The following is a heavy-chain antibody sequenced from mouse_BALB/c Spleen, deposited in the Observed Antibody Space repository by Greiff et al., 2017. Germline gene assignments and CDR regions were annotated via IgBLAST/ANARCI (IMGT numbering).Heavy chain of an antibody. Sequence: EVKLEESGPDLVKPSQSLSLTCTVTGYSFTSGYICHWIRPLPGNQLEWMGYIHYSGSTNYNPVLKRRISITRDTSKNQFFLQLNSVTTEDTATYYCATAIYYDYDEGSSWFAYWGQGTLVTVSA. CDR3: ATAIYYDYDEGSSWFAY. J-gene: IGHJ3*01. D-gene: IGHD2-4*01. V-gene: IGHV3-1*02. CDR2: IHYSGST. CDR1: GYSFTSGYI.